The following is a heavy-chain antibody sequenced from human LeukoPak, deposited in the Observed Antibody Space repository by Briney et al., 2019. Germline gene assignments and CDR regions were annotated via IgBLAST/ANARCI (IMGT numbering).Heavy chain of an antibody. J-gene: IGHJ3*02. CDR2: ISSSSSYI. D-gene: IGHD6-19*01. CDR1: GFTFSSYS. V-gene: IGHV3-21*01. CDR3: ARNPMYSSGWYLDAFDI. Sequence: GGSLRLSCAASGFTFSSYSMIWVRQAPGKGLEWVSSISSSSSYIYYADSVKGRFTISRDNAKNSLYLQMNSLRAEDTAVYYCARNPMYSSGWYLDAFDIWGQGTMVTVSS.